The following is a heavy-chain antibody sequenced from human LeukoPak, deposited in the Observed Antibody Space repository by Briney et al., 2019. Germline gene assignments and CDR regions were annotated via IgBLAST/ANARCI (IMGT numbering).Heavy chain of an antibody. D-gene: IGHD5-12*01. CDR3: AKAFGGYDYFDY. CDR2: IRYDGSNK. Sequence: GGSLRLSCAASGFTFSTYGMHWVRQAPGKGLEWVAFIRYDGSNKYYADSVKGRFTISRDNSKNTLYLQMNSLRAEDTAVYYCAKAFGGYDYFDYWGQGTLVTVSS. CDR1: GFTFSTYG. J-gene: IGHJ4*02. V-gene: IGHV3-30*02.